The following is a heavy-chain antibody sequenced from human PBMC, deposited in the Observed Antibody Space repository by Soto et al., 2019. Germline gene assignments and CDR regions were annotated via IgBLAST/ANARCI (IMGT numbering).Heavy chain of an antibody. CDR3: AKDDSSSWYPQYYYYGMDV. D-gene: IGHD6-13*01. CDR2: ISYDGSNN. V-gene: IGHV3-30*18. Sequence: GGSLRLSCAASGFTFSSYGMHWVRQAPGKGLEWVAVISYDGSNNDYADSVKGRFTISRDNSKNTLYLQMNSLRAEDTAVYYCAKDDSSSWYPQYYYYGMDVWGQGTTVTVSS. CDR1: GFTFSSYG. J-gene: IGHJ6*02.